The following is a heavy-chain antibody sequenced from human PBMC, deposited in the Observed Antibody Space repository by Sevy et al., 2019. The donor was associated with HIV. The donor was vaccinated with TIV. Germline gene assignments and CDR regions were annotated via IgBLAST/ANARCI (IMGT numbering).Heavy chain of an antibody. J-gene: IGHJ4*02. CDR1: GFSINNAW. D-gene: IGHD2-15*01. CDR2: IKSKTDGGTT. Sequence: GGSLRLSCVTFGFSINNAWMSWVRQAPGKGLEWVGRIKSKTDGGTTDYAAPVKGRFTISRDDSKTTLYLQMNSLKTEDTAVYYCTIEGLYCTDDSCYSAGFDSWGQGTLVTVSS. CDR3: TIEGLYCTDDSCYSAGFDS. V-gene: IGHV3-15*01.